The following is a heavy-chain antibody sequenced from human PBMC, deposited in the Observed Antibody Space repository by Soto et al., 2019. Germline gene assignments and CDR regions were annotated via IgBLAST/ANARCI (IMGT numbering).Heavy chain of an antibody. CDR1: GGSISSGGYY. D-gene: IGHD2-2*01. CDR2: IYYSGST. J-gene: IGHJ5*02. V-gene: IGHV4-31*03. Sequence: SETLSLTCTVSGGSISSGGYYWSWIRQHPGKGLEWIGYIYYSGSTYYNPSLKSRVTISVDTSKNQFSLKLSSVTAADTAVYYCAIFIIPAARPGWFDPWGQGTLVTVSS. CDR3: AIFIIPAARPGWFDP.